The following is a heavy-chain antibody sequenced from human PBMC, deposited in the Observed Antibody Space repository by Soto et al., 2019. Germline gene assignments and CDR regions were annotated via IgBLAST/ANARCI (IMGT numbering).Heavy chain of an antibody. V-gene: IGHV3-11*05. CDR2: ISTTSTYT. D-gene: IGHD1-1*01. CDR1: GFTFSDYS. Sequence: QVQLVESGGGLVKPGGSLKLTCAASGFTFSDYSMSWIRQAPGKGLEWVSYISTTSTYTGYADSVKGRFTITRDNAKKSLFLQLSSLRAEDTAVCYCARDPGTATFESWGQGTLVTVSS. J-gene: IGHJ5*01. CDR3: ARDPGTATFES.